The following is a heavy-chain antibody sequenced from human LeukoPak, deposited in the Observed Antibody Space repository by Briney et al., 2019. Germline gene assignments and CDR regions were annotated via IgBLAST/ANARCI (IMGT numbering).Heavy chain of an antibody. D-gene: IGHD3-22*01. CDR2: INWNGGST. CDR1: GFTFDDYG. CDR3: AINNYNDSSGNYPPPFNS. V-gene: IGHV3-20*04. Sequence: GGSLRLSCAASGFTFDDYGMSWVRQAPGKGLEWVSGINWNGGSTAYADSVKGRFTISRDNAKNSLYLQVNSLRAEDTALYYCAINNYNDSSGNYPPPFNSGAKGTLAT. J-gene: IGHJ4*02.